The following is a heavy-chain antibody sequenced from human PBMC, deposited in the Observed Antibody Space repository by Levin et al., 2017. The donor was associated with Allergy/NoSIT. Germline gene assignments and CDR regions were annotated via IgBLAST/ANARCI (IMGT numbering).Heavy chain of an antibody. CDR3: ASSATTWIHYPDYWYFDL. Sequence: SQTLSLTCTVSGGSISSSSYYWGWIRQPPGKGLEWIGSIYYSGSTYYNPSLKSRVTISVDTSKNQFSLKLSSVTAADTAVYYCASSATTWIHYPDYWYFDLWGRGTLVTVSS. D-gene: IGHD5-18*01. V-gene: IGHV4-39*01. CDR1: GGSISSSSYY. J-gene: IGHJ2*01. CDR2: IYYSGST.